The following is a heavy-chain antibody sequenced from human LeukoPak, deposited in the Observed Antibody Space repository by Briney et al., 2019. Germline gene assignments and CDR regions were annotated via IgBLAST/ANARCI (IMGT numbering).Heavy chain of an antibody. V-gene: IGHV3-21*04. Sequence: GGSLRLSCAASGFTFSSYSMNWVRQAPGKGLEWFSSISSSSYIYYADSVKGRFTISRDNAKNSLYLQMNSLRAADTAVFYCARSIYGSGSYYAFDIWGQGTMVTVSS. CDR1: GFTFSSYS. CDR3: ARSIYGSGSYYAFDI. D-gene: IGHD3-10*01. CDR2: ISSSSYI. J-gene: IGHJ3*02.